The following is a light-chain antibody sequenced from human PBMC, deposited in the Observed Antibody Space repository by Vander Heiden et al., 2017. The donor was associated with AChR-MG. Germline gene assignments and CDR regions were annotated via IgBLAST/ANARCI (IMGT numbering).Light chain of an antibody. CDR2: EVS. Sequence: QSALTQPASVSGSPGQPITISCTGTSSDVGSYNLVSWYQQHPGKAPKLMIYEVSKRPSGVSNRFSGSKSGNTASLTISGLQAEDEADYYCCSYAGSSTYVVFGGGTKLTGL. J-gene: IGLJ2*01. CDR3: CSYAGSSTYVV. V-gene: IGLV2-23*02. CDR1: SSDVGSYNL.